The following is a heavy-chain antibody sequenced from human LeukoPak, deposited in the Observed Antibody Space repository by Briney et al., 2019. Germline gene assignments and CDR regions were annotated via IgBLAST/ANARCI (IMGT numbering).Heavy chain of an antibody. CDR2: ISGSGGST. J-gene: IGHJ4*01. V-gene: IGHV3-23*01. CDR3: ARGKSGSYGLEDY. Sequence: GGPLRLSCAASGFTFSSYAMSWVRQAPGKGLEWVSAISGSGGSTYYADSVKGRFTISRDNSKNTLYLQMNSLRAEDTAVYYCARGKSGSYGLEDYLGHGTLVTVSS. D-gene: IGHD1-26*01. CDR1: GFTFSSYA.